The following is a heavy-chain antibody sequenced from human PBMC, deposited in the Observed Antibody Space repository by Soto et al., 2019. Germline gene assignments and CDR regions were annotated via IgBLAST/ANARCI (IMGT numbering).Heavy chain of an antibody. CDR1: GYSFTSYW. D-gene: IGHD3-10*01. J-gene: IGHJ6*02. Sequence: PGESLKISCKGSGYSFTSYWISWVRQMPGKGLEWMGRIDPSDSYTNYSPSFQGHVTISADKSISTAYLQWSSLKASDTAMYYCARATMVRGVISDSHYYGMDVWGQGTTVTVSS. CDR3: ARATMVRGVISDSHYYGMDV. CDR2: IDPSDSYT. V-gene: IGHV5-10-1*01.